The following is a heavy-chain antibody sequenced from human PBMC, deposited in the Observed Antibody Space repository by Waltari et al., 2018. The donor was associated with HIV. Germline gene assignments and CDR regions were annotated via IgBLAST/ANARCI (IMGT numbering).Heavy chain of an antibody. D-gene: IGHD5-12*01. CDR2: ISGSGGST. J-gene: IGHJ2*01. CDR3: ASRDGYEGYFDL. CDR1: GFTFSSYA. V-gene: IGHV3-23*01. Sequence: EVQLLESGGGLVQPGGSLRLSCAASGFTFSSYAMSWVRQAPGKGLEWVSAISGSGGSTYYADSVKGRFTISRDNSKNTLYLQMNSLRAEDTAVYYCASRDGYEGYFDLWGRGTLVTVSS.